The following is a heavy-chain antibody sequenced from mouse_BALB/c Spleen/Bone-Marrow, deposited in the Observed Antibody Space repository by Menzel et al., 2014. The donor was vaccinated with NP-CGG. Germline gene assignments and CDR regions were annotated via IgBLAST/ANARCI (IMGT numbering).Heavy chain of an antibody. CDR2: ISSGSSTI. J-gene: IGHJ4*01. D-gene: IGHD2-4*01. CDR3: ARSTMITTGYYYAMDY. Sequence: EVLLVESGGGLVQPGGSRNVSCAASGFTFSSFGMHWVRQAPEKGLEWVAYISSGSSTIYYADTVKGRFTISRDTPKNTLFRQMTMIMSEDTAKDYCARSTMITTGYYYAMDYWGQGTSVTVSS. V-gene: IGHV5-17*02. CDR1: GFTFSSFG.